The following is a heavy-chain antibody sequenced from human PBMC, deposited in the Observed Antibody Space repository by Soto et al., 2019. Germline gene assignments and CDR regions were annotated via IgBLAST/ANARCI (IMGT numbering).Heavy chain of an antibody. CDR2: MNPNSGNP. CDR3: ARASLLAAGPMDYYYYMDV. D-gene: IGHD6-6*01. J-gene: IGHJ6*03. Sequence: QVQLVQSGAEVKKPGASVKVSFKASGYTFTSYDINWVRQATGQGLEWMGWMNPNSGNPGHAQKFQGTVTMIRNNSISTAYMALSCLRSEATSLYYCARASLLAAGPMDYYYYMDVRGKGSTVTVFS. CDR1: GYTFTSYD. V-gene: IGHV1-8*01.